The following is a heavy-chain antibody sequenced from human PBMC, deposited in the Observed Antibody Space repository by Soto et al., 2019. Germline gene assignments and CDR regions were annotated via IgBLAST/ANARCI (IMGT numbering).Heavy chain of an antibody. CDR1: GGTFNIYS. Sequence: QGQLVQSGAAVKKPGSSVKVSCKASGGTFNIYSISWVRQAPGQGLEWMGGIIPLFGTAYYAQEFQGRVTITADESTSTAYMELSSLRSEDTAVYFCARGASTHYYDSSGYYKGPLDYWGQGTLVTVSS. CDR3: ARGASTHYYDSSGYYKGPLDY. J-gene: IGHJ4*02. D-gene: IGHD3-22*01. V-gene: IGHV1-69*01. CDR2: IIPLFGTA.